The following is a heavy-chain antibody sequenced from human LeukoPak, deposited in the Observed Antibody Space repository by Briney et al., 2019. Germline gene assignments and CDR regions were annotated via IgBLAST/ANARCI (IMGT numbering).Heavy chain of an antibody. CDR1: GYTFTGYY. CDR3: ARGEYSSSWDHYYFDY. J-gene: IGHJ4*02. V-gene: IGHV1-2*06. CDR2: INPNSGGT. Sequence: ASVKVSCKASGYTFTGYYMHWVRQAPGQGLERMGRINPNSGGTNYAQTFQGRVTMTRDTSITTAYLEVSSLRSGDTAVYYCARGEYSSSWDHYYFDYWGQGTLVTVSS. D-gene: IGHD6-13*01.